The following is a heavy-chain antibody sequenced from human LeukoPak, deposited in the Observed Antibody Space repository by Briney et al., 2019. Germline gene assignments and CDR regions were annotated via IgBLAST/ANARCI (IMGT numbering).Heavy chain of an antibody. Sequence: GASVKVSCKASGYTFTSYDINWVRQATGHGLEWMGWMNPNSGNTGYAQKFQGRVTMTRNTSISTAYMELSSLRSEDTAVYYCARDTLMIVVPDYGMDVWGQGTTVTVSS. CDR1: GYTFTSYD. V-gene: IGHV1-8*01. D-gene: IGHD3-22*01. CDR2: MNPNSGNT. J-gene: IGHJ6*02. CDR3: ARDTLMIVVPDYGMDV.